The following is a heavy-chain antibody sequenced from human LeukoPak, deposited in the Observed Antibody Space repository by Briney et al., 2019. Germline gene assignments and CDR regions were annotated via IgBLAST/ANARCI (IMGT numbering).Heavy chain of an antibody. J-gene: IGHJ3*02. CDR3: ARGHFYDSSGYHDTFDI. CDR2: INPSGGST. D-gene: IGHD3-22*01. Sequence: ASVKVSCKASGYTFTSYYMHWVRQAPGQGLEWMGIINPSGGSTSYAQKFQGRVTMTRDMSTSTVYMDLSSLRYEDTAVYYCARGHFYDSSGYHDTFDIWGQGTMVTVSS. CDR1: GYTFTSYY. V-gene: IGHV1-46*01.